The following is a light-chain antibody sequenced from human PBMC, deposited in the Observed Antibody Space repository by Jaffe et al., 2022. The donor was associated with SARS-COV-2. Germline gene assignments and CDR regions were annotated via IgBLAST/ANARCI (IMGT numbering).Light chain of an antibody. CDR3: GTWDTILRVWV. Sequence: QSVLTQPPSVSAAPGQKVTISCSGSTSSIGDNYVSWYQQLPGTAPKLVMYDNSKRPSGIPDRFSGSKYGTSATLGITGLQPGDEALYHCGTWDTILRVWVFGGGTKLTVL. CDR2: DNS. CDR1: TSSIGDNY. V-gene: IGLV1-51*01. J-gene: IGLJ3*02.